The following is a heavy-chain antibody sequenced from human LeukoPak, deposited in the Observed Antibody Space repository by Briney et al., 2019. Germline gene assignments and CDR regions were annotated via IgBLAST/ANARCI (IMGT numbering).Heavy chain of an antibody. Sequence: GESLKVSCKGSGYSFSNYWIGWVRQMPGKGLEWMGIIYPGDSDTKYSPPFQGQVTISADNSISTAYLQWSSLKASDTAIYYCARRPYASGTFYNYFDSWGQGTLVTVSS. J-gene: IGHJ4*02. V-gene: IGHV5-51*01. D-gene: IGHD3-10*01. CDR1: GYSFSNYW. CDR2: IYPGDSDT. CDR3: ARRPYASGTFYNYFDS.